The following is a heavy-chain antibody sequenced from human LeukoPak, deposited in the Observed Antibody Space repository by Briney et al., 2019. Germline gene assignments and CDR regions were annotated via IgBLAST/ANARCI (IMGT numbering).Heavy chain of an antibody. CDR2: ISSSSSYI. J-gene: IGHJ4*02. CDR1: GFTFSSYS. CDR3: ARDLDGDLPAFDY. D-gene: IGHD4-17*01. Sequence: PGGSLRLSCAASGFTFSSYSMNWVRQAPGKGLEWVSSISSSSSYIYYAGSVKGRFTISRDNAKNSLYLQMNSLRAEDTAVYYCARDLDGDLPAFDYWGQGTLVTVSS. V-gene: IGHV3-21*01.